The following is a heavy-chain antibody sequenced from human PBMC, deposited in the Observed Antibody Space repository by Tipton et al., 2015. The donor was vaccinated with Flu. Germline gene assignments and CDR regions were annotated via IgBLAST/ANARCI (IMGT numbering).Heavy chain of an antibody. D-gene: IGHD4-17*01. CDR1: GFTFSDYY. J-gene: IGHJ4*02. CDR2: ISSGSTI. Sequence: GSLRLSCAASGFTFSDYYMSWIRQAPGKGLEWVSYISSGSTIYYADSVKGRFTISRDNAKNSLYLQMNSLRAEDTAVYYCASQYTVTRDYWGQGTLVTVSS. V-gene: IGHV3-11*01. CDR3: ASQYTVTRDY.